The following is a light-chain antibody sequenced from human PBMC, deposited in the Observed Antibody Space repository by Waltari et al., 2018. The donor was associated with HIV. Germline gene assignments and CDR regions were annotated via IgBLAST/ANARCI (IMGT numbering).Light chain of an antibody. CDR1: SSTTGADYD. V-gene: IGLV1-40*01. CDR2: GNK. CDR3: QSYDSTLNAAVV. J-gene: IGLJ2*01. Sequence: QSLLTQPPSVPRPPGQRVTISCPGSSSTTGADYDVHWYQHIQGTAPKLLISGNKNRPSGVPDRFSASKSGTSASLAITGLQPEDEADYFCQSYDSTLNAAVVFGGGTKLTVL.